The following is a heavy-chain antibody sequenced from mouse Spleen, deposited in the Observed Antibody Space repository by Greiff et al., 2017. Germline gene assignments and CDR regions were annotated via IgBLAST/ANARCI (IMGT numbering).Heavy chain of an antibody. CDR1: GYTFTSYW. CDR2: IDPSDSYT. V-gene: IGHV1-69*01. D-gene: IGHD1-2*01. J-gene: IGHJ1*01. Sequence: QVQLQQPGAELVMPGASVKLSCKASGYTFTSYWMHWVKQRPGQGLEWIGEIDPSDSYTNYNQKFKGKATLTVDKSSSTAYMQLSSLTSEDSAVYYCARQGEFITTALDVWGAGTTVTVSS. CDR3: ARQGEFITTALDV.